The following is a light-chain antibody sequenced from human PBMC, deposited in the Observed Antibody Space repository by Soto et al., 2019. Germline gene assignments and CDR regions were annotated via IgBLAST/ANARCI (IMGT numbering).Light chain of an antibody. CDR3: QPYDNLPLT. CDR1: QDISNY. Sequence: DIQMTQSPSSLSASVGNRVTITCQASQDISNYLNWYQQKPGKAPKLLIYDASNLETGVPSRFSGSGSGTDFIFTISSLQPEDIATYYCQPYDNLPLTFGGGTKVDNK. J-gene: IGKJ4*01. CDR2: DAS. V-gene: IGKV1-33*01.